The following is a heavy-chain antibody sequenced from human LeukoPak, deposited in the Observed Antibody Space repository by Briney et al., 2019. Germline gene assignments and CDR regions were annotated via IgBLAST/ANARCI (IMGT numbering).Heavy chain of an antibody. CDR1: GFTFSSYW. D-gene: IGHD6-19*01. CDR2: INSDGSST. Sequence: GGSLRLSCAASGFTFSSYWMHWVRQAPGKGLEWVSRINSDGSSTNYADSVKGRFTISRDNAKNTLYLQTNSLRAEDTAVYYCARGVAVAGTDYWGQGTLVTVSS. J-gene: IGHJ4*02. CDR3: ARGVAVAGTDY. V-gene: IGHV3-74*01.